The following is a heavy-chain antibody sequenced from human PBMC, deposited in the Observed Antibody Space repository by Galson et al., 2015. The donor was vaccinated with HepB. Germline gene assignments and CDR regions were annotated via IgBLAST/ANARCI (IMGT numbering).Heavy chain of an antibody. J-gene: IGHJ4*02. CDR3: ARGRDIVVVVAATPFDY. V-gene: IGHV3-48*03. Sequence: SLRLSCAASGFTFSSYEMNWVRQAPGKGLEWVSYISSSGSTIYYADSVKGRFTISRDNAKNSLYLQMNSLRAEDTAVYYCARGRDIVVVVAATPFDYWGQGTLVTVSS. CDR1: GFTFSSYE. CDR2: ISSSGSTI. D-gene: IGHD2-15*01.